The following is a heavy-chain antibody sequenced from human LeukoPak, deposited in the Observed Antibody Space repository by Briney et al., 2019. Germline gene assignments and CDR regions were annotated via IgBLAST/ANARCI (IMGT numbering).Heavy chain of an antibody. CDR1: GFTFSSYS. CDR2: ISSSSSYI. V-gene: IGHV3-21*01. J-gene: IGHJ4*02. D-gene: IGHD6-13*01. Sequence: GGSLRLSCAASGFTFSSYSMNWVRQAPGKGLEWVSSISSSSSYIYYADSVKGRFTISRDNAKNSLYLQTNSLGAEDTAVYYCARVHIAAPVIDYWGQGTLVTVSS. CDR3: ARVHIAAPVIDY.